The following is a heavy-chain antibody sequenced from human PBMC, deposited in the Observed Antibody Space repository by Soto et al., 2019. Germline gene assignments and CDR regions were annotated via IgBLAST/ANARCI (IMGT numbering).Heavy chain of an antibody. CDR2: IYYSGST. D-gene: IGHD3-10*01. CDR3: ARHANRNYYDAFDI. V-gene: IGHV4-39*01. Sequence: QLQLQESGPGLVKPSETLSLTCTVSGGSITSGTYYWGWIRQPPGKGLEWIGSIYYSGSTYYNPSLKSRATISVDTSKNQCSLKLTSVTAADTAVYYCARHANRNYYDAFDIWGQGTMVTVSS. CDR1: GGSITSGTYY. J-gene: IGHJ3*02.